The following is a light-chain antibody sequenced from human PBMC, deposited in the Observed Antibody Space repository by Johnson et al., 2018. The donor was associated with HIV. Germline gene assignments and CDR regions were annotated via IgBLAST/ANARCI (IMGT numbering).Light chain of an antibody. CDR2: DRN. CDR1: TSNIGSNS. V-gene: IGLV1-51*01. CDR3: GTWDTSLSAYV. J-gene: IGLJ1*01. Sequence: QSVLTQPPSVSAAPGQKVTISCSGNTSNIGSNSVSWYQHLPGIAPKLLVYDRNKRPSGIPDRFSGSKSGTSATLGINGLQTGDEADYYCGTWDTSLSAYVFGTGTKVTVL.